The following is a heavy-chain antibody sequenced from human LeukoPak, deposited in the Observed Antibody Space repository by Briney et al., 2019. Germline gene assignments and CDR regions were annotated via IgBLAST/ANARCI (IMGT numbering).Heavy chain of an antibody. V-gene: IGHV3-21*01. Sequence: GGSLRLSCAASGFTFSSYSMNWVRQAPGKGLDWVSSISSSSSYIYYADSVKGRFTISRDNAKNSLYLQMNSLRAEDTAVYYCARGYYDFWSGPSSDYWGQGTLVTVSS. CDR2: ISSSSSYI. CDR1: GFTFSSYS. D-gene: IGHD3-3*01. J-gene: IGHJ4*02. CDR3: ARGYYDFWSGPSSDY.